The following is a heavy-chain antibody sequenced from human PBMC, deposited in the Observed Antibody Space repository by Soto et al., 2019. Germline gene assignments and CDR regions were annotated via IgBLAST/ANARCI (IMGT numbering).Heavy chain of an antibody. CDR2: ISYDGSNK. Sequence: GGSLRLSRAASGFTFSSYGMHWVRQAPGKGLEWVAVISYDGSNKYYADSVKGRFTISRDNSKNTLYLQMNSLRAEDTAVYYCAKDRPDAFDIWGQGTMVTVSS. J-gene: IGHJ3*02. CDR1: GFTFSSYG. D-gene: IGHD6-6*01. V-gene: IGHV3-30*18. CDR3: AKDRPDAFDI.